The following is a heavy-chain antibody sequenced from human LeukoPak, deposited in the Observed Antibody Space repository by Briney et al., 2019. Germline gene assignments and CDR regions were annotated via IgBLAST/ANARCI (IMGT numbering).Heavy chain of an antibody. CDR3: ATSRFGVAPSDY. J-gene: IGHJ4*02. Sequence: GESLKISRNVSGYSLPTYWIAWVRQMPGKGLEWMGVIYLDDSDTKYGPSFQGLVTISVDKSISAAHLQWRSLKASDTAMYYCATSRFGVAPSDYWGQGTLVTVSS. V-gene: IGHV5-51*01. CDR2: IYLDDSDT. D-gene: IGHD3-3*01. CDR1: GYSLPTYW.